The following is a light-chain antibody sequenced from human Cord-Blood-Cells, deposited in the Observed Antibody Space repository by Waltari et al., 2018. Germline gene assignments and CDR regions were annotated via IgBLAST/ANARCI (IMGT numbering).Light chain of an antibody. V-gene: IGLV2-14*01. CDR2: DVS. CDR3: SSYTSSSTLAV. CDR1: SSDVGGYNY. J-gene: IGLJ1*01. Sequence: QSALTQPASVSGSPGQSITISCTGTSSDVGGYNYVSWYQQHPGKAPKLLIYDVSNRPSVVSNRFSGSNSGNTASLTISGLHAEDEADYYCSSYTSSSTLAVFGTGTKVTVL.